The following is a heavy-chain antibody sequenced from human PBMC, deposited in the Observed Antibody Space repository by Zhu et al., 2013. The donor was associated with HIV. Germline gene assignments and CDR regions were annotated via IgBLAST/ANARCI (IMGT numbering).Heavy chain of an antibody. CDR2: INPSGGST. D-gene: IGHD5-18*01. V-gene: IGHV1-46*01. J-gene: IGHJ4*02. CDR1: GYTFTSYY. CDR3: ARDPRDTAMEQPTDY. Sequence: QVQLVQSGAEVKKPGASVKVSCKASGYTFTSYYMHWVRQAPGQGLEWMGIINPSGGSTSYAQKFQGRVTMTRDTSTSTVYMELSSLRSEDTAVYYCARDPRDTAMEQPTDYWGQGTLVTVSS.